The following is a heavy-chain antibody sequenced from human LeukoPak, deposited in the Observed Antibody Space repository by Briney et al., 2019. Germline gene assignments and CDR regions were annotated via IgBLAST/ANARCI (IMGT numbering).Heavy chain of an antibody. CDR3: ARDLLLWFGDRYFDY. V-gene: IGHV3-7*01. CDR2: MNQDGSEK. D-gene: IGHD3-10*01. J-gene: IGHJ4*02. Sequence: GGSLRLSCAASGFTFSSYWMSWVRQAPGKGLEWVANMNQDGSEKYYVDSVKGRFTISRDNAKNSLYLQMNNLRAEDTAVYYCARDLLLWFGDRYFDYWGQGTLVTVSS. CDR1: GFTFSSYW.